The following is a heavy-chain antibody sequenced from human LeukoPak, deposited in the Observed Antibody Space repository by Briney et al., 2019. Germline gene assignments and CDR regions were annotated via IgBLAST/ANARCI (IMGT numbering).Heavy chain of an antibody. J-gene: IGHJ5*02. Sequence: GGSLRLSCAASGFTFSNFAMMWVRQAPGTGLQWVSTITGYGATFYADSVRGRFTIFRDTSMNTLFLQVNSLGAEDTAVYYCAKGAAAGKVDWFDPWGQGTLVTVSS. CDR2: ITGYGAT. D-gene: IGHD6-13*01. CDR1: GFTFSNFA. V-gene: IGHV3-23*01. CDR3: AKGAAAGKVDWFDP.